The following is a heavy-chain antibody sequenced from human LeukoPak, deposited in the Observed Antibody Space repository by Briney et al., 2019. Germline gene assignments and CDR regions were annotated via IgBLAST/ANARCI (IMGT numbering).Heavy chain of an antibody. V-gene: IGHV4-34*01. Sequence: SETLSLTCAVYGGSFSGHYWSWIRQPPGKGLEWIGEINHSGSTNYNPSLKSRVTISVDTSKNQFSLKLSSVTAADTAVYYCARVKLSPYYYGSGSYLDYWGQGTLVTVSS. CDR2: INHSGST. J-gene: IGHJ4*02. CDR3: ARVKLSPYYYGSGSYLDY. D-gene: IGHD3-10*01. CDR1: GGSFSGHY.